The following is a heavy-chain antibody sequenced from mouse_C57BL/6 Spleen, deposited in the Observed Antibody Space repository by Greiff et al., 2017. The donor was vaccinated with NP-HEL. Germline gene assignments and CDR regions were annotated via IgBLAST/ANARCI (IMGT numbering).Heavy chain of an antibody. CDR3: ASYYYGSRTGFAY. J-gene: IGHJ3*01. D-gene: IGHD1-1*01. CDR2: INPNNGGT. CDR1: GYTFTDYN. V-gene: IGHV1-22*01. Sequence: EVQLQQSGPELVKPGASVKMSCKASGYTFTDYNMHWVKQSHGKSLEWIGYINPNNGGTSYNQKFKGKATLTVNKSSSTAYMELRSLTSEDSAVYYCASYYYGSRTGFAYWGQGTLVTVSA.